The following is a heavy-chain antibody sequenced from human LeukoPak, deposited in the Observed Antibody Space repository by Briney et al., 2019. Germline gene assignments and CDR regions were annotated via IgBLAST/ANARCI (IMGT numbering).Heavy chain of an antibody. V-gene: IGHV1-2*02. CDR2: INPNSGGA. D-gene: IGHD3-22*01. Sequence: ASVTVSGMASGYSFTDNYMHWVRQAPGQGLEWMGWINPNSGGADYAQQFQGRVTMTRDTSITTAYMELSSLRSGDTAVYYCARETYYDRGNAFHIWGQGTMITVSS. J-gene: IGHJ3*02. CDR3: ARETYYDRGNAFHI. CDR1: GYSFTDNY.